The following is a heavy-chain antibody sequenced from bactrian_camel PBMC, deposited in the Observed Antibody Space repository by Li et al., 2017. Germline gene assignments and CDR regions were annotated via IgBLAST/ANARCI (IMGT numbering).Heavy chain of an antibody. D-gene: IGHD7*01. V-gene: IGHV3S42*01. CDR2: VNAYGDRT. Sequence: DVQLVESGGGEVQPGGSLRLSCAASGFTFSLHAMSWVRQAPGKGLEWVSDVNAYGDRTGYADSVKGRFTISQDNAKNTLYLQMNSLKPEDTGMYYCAFEIQPRVGGLDYSQGAPMAPLCPTQGYWARGPRSPSPQ. J-gene: IGHJ4*01. CDR1: GFTFSLHA.